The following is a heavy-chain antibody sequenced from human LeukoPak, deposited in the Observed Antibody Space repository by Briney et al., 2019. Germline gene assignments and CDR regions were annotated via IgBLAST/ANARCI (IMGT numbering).Heavy chain of an antibody. J-gene: IGHJ4*02. Sequence: SVRLSCKASGGTVSSHAISWGRQSPRHRLKGGRRIIPIFGPTNYVQKLQGRVTITTDESTSTGYMELRSVRSDDTAVYYCARGDSGYDYGFDNWGQGTLVTVSS. CDR3: ARGDSGYDYGFDN. V-gene: IGHV1-69*05. D-gene: IGHD5-12*01. CDR2: IIPIFGPT. CDR1: GGTVSSHA.